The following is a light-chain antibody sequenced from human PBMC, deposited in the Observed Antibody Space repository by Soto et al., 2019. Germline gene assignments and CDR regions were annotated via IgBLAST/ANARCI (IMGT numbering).Light chain of an antibody. Sequence: DIQMTQSPSTLSGSVGDRVTITCRASQTISSWLAWYQQKPGKAPKLLIYKASTLKSGVQSRFSGSGSGTEFTLTIRSLQPDDFATYYCQQYNSYEGTFGQGTKVDIK. J-gene: IGKJ1*01. CDR3: QQYNSYEGT. V-gene: IGKV1-5*03. CDR2: KAS. CDR1: QTISSW.